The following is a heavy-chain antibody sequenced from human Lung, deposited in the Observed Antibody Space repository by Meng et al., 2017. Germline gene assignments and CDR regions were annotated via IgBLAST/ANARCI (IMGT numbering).Heavy chain of an antibody. Sequence: HSQESGPCLLMPAGTLPLTCGVSGGSISSSTWWSWVRQPPGKGLEWIGEIYHSGGTKYNPSLKSRVTISVDKSKNQFSLKLSSVTAADTAVYYCARGLGEAVVPRTMFDYWGQGTLVTVSS. V-gene: IGHV4-4*02. CDR2: IYHSGGT. D-gene: IGHD2-2*01. CDR3: ARGLGEAVVPRTMFDY. CDR1: GGSISSSTW. J-gene: IGHJ4*02.